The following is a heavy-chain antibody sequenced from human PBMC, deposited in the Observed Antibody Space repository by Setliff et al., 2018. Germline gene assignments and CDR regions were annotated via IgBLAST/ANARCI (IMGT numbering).Heavy chain of an antibody. V-gene: IGHV4-39*01. J-gene: IGHJ4*02. Sequence: SETLSLTCTVSGGSISSDTYYWGWIRQPPGKGLEWIGSIFRSGSTYYSPSLKSRVTISVDTSKNQFSLKLTSVTAADTAVYYCARLSYYGSGSYYDFDSWGQGTLVTVSS. CDR3: ARLSYYGSGSYYDFDS. CDR1: GGSISSDTYY. D-gene: IGHD3-10*01. CDR2: IFRSGST.